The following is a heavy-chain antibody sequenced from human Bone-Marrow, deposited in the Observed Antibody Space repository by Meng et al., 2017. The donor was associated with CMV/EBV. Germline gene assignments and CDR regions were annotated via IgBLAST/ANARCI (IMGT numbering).Heavy chain of an antibody. D-gene: IGHD1-14*01. V-gene: IGHV4-30-4*08. Sequence: SETLSLTCTVSGGSISSGDYYWSWIRQPPGKGLEWSGYIYYSGSTYYNPSLKSRVTISVDTSKNQVSLKLSSVTAADTAVYYCARGSEPGFDYWGQGTLVTVSS. CDR1: GGSISSGDYY. J-gene: IGHJ4*02. CDR3: ARGSEPGFDY. CDR2: IYYSGST.